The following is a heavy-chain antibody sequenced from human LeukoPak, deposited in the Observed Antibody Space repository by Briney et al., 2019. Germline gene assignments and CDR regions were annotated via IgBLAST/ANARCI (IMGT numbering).Heavy chain of an antibody. D-gene: IGHD3-22*01. V-gene: IGHV4-34*01. CDR1: GASFSGYY. CDR3: ARGHSSGYYLDY. Sequence: SETLSLTCAVYGASFSGYYWSWIRQPPGKGLEWIGEINHSGSTNYNPSLKSRVTISVDTSKNQFSLKLSSVTAADTAVYYCARGHSSGYYLDYWGQGTLVTVSS. CDR2: INHSGST. J-gene: IGHJ4*02.